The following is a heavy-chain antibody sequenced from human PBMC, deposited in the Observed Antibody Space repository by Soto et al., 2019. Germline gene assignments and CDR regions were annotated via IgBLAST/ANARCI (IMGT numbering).Heavy chain of an antibody. Sequence: GGSLRLSCAASGISISSSYMSWVRQAPGKGLEWVSLIYSGTNTYYEASVKGRFTISRDNSKNTLYLQMNRLRAEDTAVYYCARASDLLHAYFGMDFWGQGATVTVSS. V-gene: IGHV3-53*01. J-gene: IGHJ6*02. D-gene: IGHD3-3*01. CDR2: IYSGTNT. CDR3: ARASDLLHAYFGMDF. CDR1: GISISSSY.